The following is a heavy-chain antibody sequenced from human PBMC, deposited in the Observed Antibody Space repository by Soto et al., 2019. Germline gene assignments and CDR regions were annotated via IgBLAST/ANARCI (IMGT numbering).Heavy chain of an antibody. D-gene: IGHD6-13*01. CDR1: GFTFNTHW. J-gene: IGHJ4*02. CDR2: IKQDGSEK. V-gene: IGHV3-7*03. CDR3: ASLSSTWPRDY. Sequence: GGSLRLSCAASGFTFNTHWMSWVRQAPGKGLEWVANIKQDGSEKYYVDSVKGRFTISRDNAKNSLYLQMNSLRAEDTVVYYCASLSSTWPRDYWGQRTLVTVSS.